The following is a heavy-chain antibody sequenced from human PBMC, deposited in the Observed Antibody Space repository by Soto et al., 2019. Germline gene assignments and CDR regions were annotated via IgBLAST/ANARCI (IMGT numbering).Heavy chain of an antibody. CDR2: IYHSGNT. D-gene: IGHD3-10*01. CDR3: ARRWGEGRVDY. J-gene: IGHJ4*02. CDR1: GGSISSSNW. V-gene: IGHV4-4*02. Sequence: QVQLQESGPGLVKPSGTLSLTCAVSGGSISSSNWWSWVRQPPGKGLEWFGEIYHSGNTNYNQSLKSRVTVAVDKSRNQFSLKLSSVTAADSAVYYCARRWGEGRVDYWGQGTLVTVSS.